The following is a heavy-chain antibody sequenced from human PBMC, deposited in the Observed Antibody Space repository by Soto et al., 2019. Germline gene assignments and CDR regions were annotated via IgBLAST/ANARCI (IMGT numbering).Heavy chain of an antibody. CDR1: GYSFSSFW. D-gene: IGHD5-18*01. J-gene: IGHJ5*02. CDR3: GRVRVDKAEGWFDP. V-gene: IGHV5-10-1*01. CDR2: IDPSDSYA. Sequence: PGESRKISCKVSGYSFSSFWITWVRQMPGKGLEWMGRIDPSDSYANYSPSFQGHVTFSADKSINTAYLQWSSLKASDTAMYYCGRVRVDKAEGWFDPWGQGTLVTVSS.